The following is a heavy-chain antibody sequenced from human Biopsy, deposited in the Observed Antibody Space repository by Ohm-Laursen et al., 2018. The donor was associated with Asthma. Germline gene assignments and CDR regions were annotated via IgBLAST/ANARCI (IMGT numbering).Heavy chain of an antibody. CDR3: ARKAGSCISRTCYSLDF. J-gene: IGHJ4*02. Sequence: ASVKVSCKSLGGTFNTYVIVWVRQAPGQGLEWMGGINSVFGTTTYPQKFQDRVTITADDSTSTVYMELSSLRSEDTAVYYCARKAGSCISRTCYSLDFWGQGTLVTVSS. CDR2: INSVFGTT. D-gene: IGHD2-2*01. CDR1: GGTFNTYV. V-gene: IGHV1-69*13.